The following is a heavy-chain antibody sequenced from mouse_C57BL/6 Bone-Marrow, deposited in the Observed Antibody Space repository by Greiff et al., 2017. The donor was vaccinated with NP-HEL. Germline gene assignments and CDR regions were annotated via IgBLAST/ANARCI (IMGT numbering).Heavy chain of an antibody. CDR1: GFSLTSYA. CDR2: LWTGGGT. CDR3: ARESQIYYYGSSPYYYAMDY. Sequence: VQLVESGPGLVAPSQSLSITCTVSGFSLTSYAISWVRQPPGKGLEWLGVLWTGGGTNYNSALKYRLSISKDNSKSQVFLKMNSLQTDDTARYYCARESQIYYYGSSPYYYAMDYWGQGTSVTVSS. D-gene: IGHD1-1*01. J-gene: IGHJ4*01. V-gene: IGHV2-9-1*01.